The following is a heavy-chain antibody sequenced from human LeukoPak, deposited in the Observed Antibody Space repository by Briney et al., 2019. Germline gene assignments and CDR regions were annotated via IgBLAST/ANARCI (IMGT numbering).Heavy chain of an antibody. CDR2: IYYSGST. CDR3: ARADGYSGYDSATGRHFDY. Sequence: SQTLSLTCTVSGGSISSGGYYWSWIRQHPGKGLEWIGYIYYSGSTYYNPSLKSRVTISVDTSKNQFSLKLSSVTAADTAVCYCARADGYSGYDSATGRHFDYWGQGTLVTVSS. J-gene: IGHJ4*02. D-gene: IGHD5-12*01. V-gene: IGHV4-31*03. CDR1: GGSISSGGYY.